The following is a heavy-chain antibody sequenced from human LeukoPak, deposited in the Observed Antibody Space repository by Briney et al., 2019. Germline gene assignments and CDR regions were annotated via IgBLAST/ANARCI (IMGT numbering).Heavy chain of an antibody. J-gene: IGHJ4*02. Sequence: ASVKVSCKVSGYTLTELSMHWVRQAPGKGLEWMGGFDPEDGGTIYAQKFQGRVTMTEDTSTDTAYMELSSLRSEDTAVYYCATDRRSSGWYDPHYFDYWGQGTLVTVSS. CDR2: FDPEDGGT. CDR1: GYTLTELS. D-gene: IGHD6-19*01. V-gene: IGHV1-24*01. CDR3: ATDRRSSGWYDPHYFDY.